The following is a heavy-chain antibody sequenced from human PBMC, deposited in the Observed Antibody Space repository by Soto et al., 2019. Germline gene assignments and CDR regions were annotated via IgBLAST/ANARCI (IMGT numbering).Heavy chain of an antibody. Sequence: QLPLQESGPGLVKPSETLSLACTVSGGSISSNSYYWDWIRQPPGKGLEWIGSMYYSGATYHNPSLQSRVTISVDTSKNQFSLHLSSVTAADTAVYYCARHAAYDSVWGKSDGSDYWGQGTLVNVSS. CDR3: ARHAAYDSVWGKSDGSDY. J-gene: IGHJ4*02. D-gene: IGHD3-16*01. CDR2: MYYSGAT. V-gene: IGHV4-39*01. CDR1: GGSISSNSYY.